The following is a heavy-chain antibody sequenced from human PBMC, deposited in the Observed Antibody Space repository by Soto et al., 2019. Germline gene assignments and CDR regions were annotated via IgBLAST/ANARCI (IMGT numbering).Heavy chain of an antibody. Sequence: EVQLLESGGGLVQPGGSLRLSCAASGFTFSSYAMSWVRQAPGQGLEWVSAISGSGGSTYYADSVKGRFTISRDNSKNTLYLQMNSLRAEDTAVYYCAKDRCRLYYFDYWGQGTLVTVSS. J-gene: IGHJ4*02. D-gene: IGHD6-19*01. CDR3: AKDRCRLYYFDY. CDR2: ISGSGGST. V-gene: IGHV3-23*01. CDR1: GFTFSSYA.